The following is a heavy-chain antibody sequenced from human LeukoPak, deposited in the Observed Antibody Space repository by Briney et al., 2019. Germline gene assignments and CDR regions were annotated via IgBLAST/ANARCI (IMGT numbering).Heavy chain of an antibody. J-gene: IGHJ4*02. CDR2: MNPNSGNT. Sequence: GASVKVSCKASGYTFTSYDINWVRQATGQGLEWMGWMNPNSGNTGYAQKFQGRVTITRNTSISTAYMELSRLRSDDTAVYYCAREGQDYDILTGYGYWGQGTLVTVSS. CDR1: GYTFTSYD. CDR3: AREGQDYDILTGYGY. V-gene: IGHV1-8*03. D-gene: IGHD3-9*01.